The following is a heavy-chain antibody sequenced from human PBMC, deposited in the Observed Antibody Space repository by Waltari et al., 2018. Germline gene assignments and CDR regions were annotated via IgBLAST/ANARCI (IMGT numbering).Heavy chain of an antibody. Sequence: EVQLVESGGGLVQPGGSLRLSCAASGFTFSSYWMHWVRQAPGKGLVGGSRINIDGSSTSYAECGKGRFTISRDNAKDTLYLQMNSLRAEDTAVDYCARVPYGDHGVDYWGQGTLGTVSS. CDR3: ARVPYGDHGVDY. D-gene: IGHD4-17*01. CDR1: GFTFSSYW. CDR2: INIDGSST. V-gene: IGHV3-74*01. J-gene: IGHJ4*02.